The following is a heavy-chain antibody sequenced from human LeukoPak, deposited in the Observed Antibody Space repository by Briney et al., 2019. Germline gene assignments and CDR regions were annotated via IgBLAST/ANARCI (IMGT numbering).Heavy chain of an antibody. D-gene: IGHD6-13*01. Sequence: SETLSLTCGVYGGSFSAYYWSWFRQPPGKGLEWIGEIYHSGSTNYNPSLKSRVTISVDTSKNQFSLKLSSVTAADTAVYYCARPIAGAGMHAFDIWGQGTMVTVSS. CDR2: IYHSGST. CDR1: GGSFSAYY. CDR3: ARPIAGAGMHAFDI. V-gene: IGHV4-34*01. J-gene: IGHJ3*02.